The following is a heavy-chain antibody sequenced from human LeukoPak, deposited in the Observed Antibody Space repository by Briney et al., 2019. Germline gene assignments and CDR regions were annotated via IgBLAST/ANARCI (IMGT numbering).Heavy chain of an antibody. V-gene: IGHV3-43*02. CDR1: GFTFEDYA. J-gene: IGHJ4*02. CDR3: AKDLHQYYDFWSGYYGGFDY. Sequence: PGGSLRLSCAASGFTFEDYAMHWVRQGPGKGLEWVSLISGNGNNIYYADSVKGRFTISRDNSKNSLYLQMNSLRTEDTALYYCAKDLHQYYDFWSGYYGGFDYWGQGTLVTVSS. CDR2: ISGNGNNI. D-gene: IGHD3-3*01.